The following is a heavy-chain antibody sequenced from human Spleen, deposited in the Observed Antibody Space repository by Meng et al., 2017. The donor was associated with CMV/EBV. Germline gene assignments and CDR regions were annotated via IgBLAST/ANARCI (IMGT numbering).Heavy chain of an antibody. D-gene: IGHD6-19*01. Sequence: KASGYTFTGYYIHWVRKAPGQGLEWMGWINPNTGGTKFAKKFQGRVTMTTDTSISTVYMYLDRLRLDDTAVYYCARIMAVAGQPSDYWGQGTLVTVSS. V-gene: IGHV1-2*02. CDR3: ARIMAVAGQPSDY. CDR1: GYTFTGYY. J-gene: IGHJ4*02. CDR2: INPNTGGT.